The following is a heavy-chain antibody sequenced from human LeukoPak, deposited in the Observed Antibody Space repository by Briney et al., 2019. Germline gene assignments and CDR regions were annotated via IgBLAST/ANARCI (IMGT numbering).Heavy chain of an antibody. Sequence: GGSLRLSCAASGFTFSSYWMSWVRQAPGKGLEWVANIKQDGSEKYYEDSVKGRFTISRDNAKNSLYLQMNSLRAEDTAVYYCARGSIITIFGVPLEEGYYFDYWGQGTLVTVSS. V-gene: IGHV3-7*05. CDR1: GFTFSSYW. CDR2: IKQDGSEK. J-gene: IGHJ4*02. CDR3: ARGSIITIFGVPLEEGYYFDY. D-gene: IGHD3-3*01.